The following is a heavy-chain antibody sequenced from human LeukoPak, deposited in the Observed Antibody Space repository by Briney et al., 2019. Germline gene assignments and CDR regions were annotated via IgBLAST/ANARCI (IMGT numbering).Heavy chain of an antibody. Sequence: PGGSLRLSCAASGFTFSNFYMHWVRQAPGKGLEWVAVIWYDGSNKYYADSVKGRFTISRDNSKNTLYLQMNSLRAEDTAVYYCARGPYSSSWYVGFLFPDDRPDFDYWGQGTLVTVSS. CDR1: GFTFSNFY. D-gene: IGHD6-13*01. CDR3: ARGPYSSSWYVGFLFPDDRPDFDY. V-gene: IGHV3-33*08. CDR2: IWYDGSNK. J-gene: IGHJ4*02.